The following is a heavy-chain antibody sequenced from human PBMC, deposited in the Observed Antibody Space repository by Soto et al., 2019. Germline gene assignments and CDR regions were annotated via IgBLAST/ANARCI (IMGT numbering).Heavy chain of an antibody. CDR3: AKESVYDYGDSYYYYYGMDV. J-gene: IGHJ6*02. CDR2: MSGGGDTT. CDR1: GFTFSSYA. V-gene: IGHV3-23*01. Sequence: PGGSLRLSCAASGFTFSSYAMSWVRQAPGRGLQWVSAMSGGGDTTYYADSVKGRLTISRDNSKNTLNLQMNSLRVEDTAVYYCAKESVYDYGDSYYYYYGMDVWGQGTTVTVSS. D-gene: IGHD4-17*01.